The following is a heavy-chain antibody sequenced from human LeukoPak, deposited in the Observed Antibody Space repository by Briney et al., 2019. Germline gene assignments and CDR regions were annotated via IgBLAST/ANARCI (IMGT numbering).Heavy chain of an antibody. CDR2: IIPIFGTA. CDR1: GGTFSSYA. D-gene: IGHD2-21*01. J-gene: IGHJ4*02. Sequence: ASVKVSCKASGGTFSSYAISWVRQAPGQGLEWMGGIIPIFGTANYAQKFQGRATITADESTSTAYMELSSLRSEDTAVYYCARVTAYCGGDCYTGDFDYWGQGTLVTVSS. V-gene: IGHV1-69*13. CDR3: ARVTAYCGGDCYTGDFDY.